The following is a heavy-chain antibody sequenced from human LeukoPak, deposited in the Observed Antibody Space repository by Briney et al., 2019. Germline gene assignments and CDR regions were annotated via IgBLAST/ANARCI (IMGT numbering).Heavy chain of an antibody. D-gene: IGHD6-19*01. CDR3: GRENSPNTLRVIAVGGIDY. V-gene: IGHV3-7*01. CDR2: IRPDGSEK. J-gene: IGHJ4*02. CDR1: GFTFSTYW. Sequence: GGSLRLSCAASGFTFSTYWISWVRQAPGKGLGWVANIRPDGSEKYYVDSVKGRLTISRDNAKNSLFLQMNSLRGEDTAVYYCGRENSPNTLRVIAVGGIDYWGQGTLVTVSS.